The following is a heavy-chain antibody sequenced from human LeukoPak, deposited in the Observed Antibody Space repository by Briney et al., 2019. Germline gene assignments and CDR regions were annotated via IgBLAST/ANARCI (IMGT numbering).Heavy chain of an antibody. Sequence: GGSLRLSGAASGFTFSSYSMSWVLQAPGKGLEWISYITGSSNTIHYADSVKGRFTISRDNAKNSLYLQMNSLRAEDTAVYYCARDPADYWGQGTLVTVSS. CDR3: ARDPADY. V-gene: IGHV3-48*01. CDR2: ITGSSNTI. CDR1: GFTFSSYS. J-gene: IGHJ4*02.